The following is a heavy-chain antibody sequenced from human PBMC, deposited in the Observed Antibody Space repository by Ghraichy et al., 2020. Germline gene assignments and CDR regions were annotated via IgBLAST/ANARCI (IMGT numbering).Heavy chain of an antibody. CDR1: GGSIQSYY. D-gene: IGHD3-9*01. CDR2: FSYSSGSS. J-gene: IGHJ4*02. V-gene: IGHV4-59*01. CDR3: ARDLADVLTGFPYFFDS. Sequence: SETLSLTCSVSGGSIQSYYWNWIRQTPGKGLEWIGYFSYSSGSSDYNPSLKSRVTISVDTPKNRVSLKLSSVTPEVTAIYYCARDLADVLTGFPYFFDSWGPGILVTVSS.